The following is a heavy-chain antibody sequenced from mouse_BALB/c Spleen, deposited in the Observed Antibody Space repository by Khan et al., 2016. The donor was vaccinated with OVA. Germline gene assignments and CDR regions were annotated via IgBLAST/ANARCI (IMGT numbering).Heavy chain of an antibody. Sequence: QVQLKESGPGLVAPSQSLSITCTVSGFSLPGYGVNWVRQPPGKGLEWLGMLWGDGTTDYNSALNSRLSISKDNSKSQVFLKMNSLQTDDTARYYCARAYYGNYREAMDYWGQGTSVTVSS. J-gene: IGHJ4*01. V-gene: IGHV2-6-7*01. D-gene: IGHD2-10*01. CDR2: LWGDGTT. CDR3: ARAYYGNYREAMDY. CDR1: GFSLPGYG.